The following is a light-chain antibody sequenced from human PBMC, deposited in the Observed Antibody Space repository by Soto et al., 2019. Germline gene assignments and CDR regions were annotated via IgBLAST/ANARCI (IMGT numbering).Light chain of an antibody. J-gene: IGKJ1*01. Sequence: DIQMTQSPSTLSASVGDRVSITCRASQSISRQLAWYQQKPGKAPNLLIYQASNLETGVPSRFTGSGSGTEFTLIISSLQPDDVATYYCLQYQSYWTFGQGTKVEVK. CDR1: QSISRQ. V-gene: IGKV1-5*03. CDR3: LQYQSYWT. CDR2: QAS.